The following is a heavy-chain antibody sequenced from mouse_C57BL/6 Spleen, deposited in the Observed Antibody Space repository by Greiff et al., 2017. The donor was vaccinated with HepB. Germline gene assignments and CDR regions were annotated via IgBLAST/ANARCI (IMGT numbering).Heavy chain of an antibody. Sequence: VQLQQPGAELVRPGSSVKLSCKASGYTFTSYWMHWVKQRPIQGLEWIGNIDPSDSETHYNQKFKDKATLTVDKSSSTAYMQLSSLTSEDSAVYYCAREDSSGGAYWGQGTLVTVSA. CDR2: IDPSDSET. CDR1: GYTFTSYW. J-gene: IGHJ3*01. D-gene: IGHD3-2*02. V-gene: IGHV1-52*01. CDR3: AREDSSGGAY.